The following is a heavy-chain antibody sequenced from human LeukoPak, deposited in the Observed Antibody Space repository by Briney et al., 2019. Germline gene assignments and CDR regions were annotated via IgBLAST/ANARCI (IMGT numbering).Heavy chain of an antibody. CDR3: ARDLGYGDYALDY. D-gene: IGHD4-17*01. Sequence: SQTLSLTCTVSGSSISSGDYYWSWIRQPPGKGLEWIGYIYYSGSTYYNPSLKSRVTISVDTSKNQFSLKLSSVTAADTAVYYCARDLGYGDYALDYWGQGTLVTVSS. J-gene: IGHJ4*02. CDR2: IYYSGST. CDR1: GSSISSGDYY. V-gene: IGHV4-30-4*01.